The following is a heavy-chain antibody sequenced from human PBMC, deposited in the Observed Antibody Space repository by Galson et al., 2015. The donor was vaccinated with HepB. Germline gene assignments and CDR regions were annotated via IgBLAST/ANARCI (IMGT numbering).Heavy chain of an antibody. CDR1: GFTFSDYA. J-gene: IGHJ6*02. V-gene: IGHV3-30*04. CDR3: ARGSGYLNGADV. Sequence: SLRLSCAASGFTFSDYAMHWVRQTPGKGLEWVAVISNDGSTKNYADSVKGRFTISRDNSKNTLYLQMNSLRTEDTAVYYCARGSGYLNGADVWGQGTTVTVSS. D-gene: IGHD5-12*01. CDR2: ISNDGSTK.